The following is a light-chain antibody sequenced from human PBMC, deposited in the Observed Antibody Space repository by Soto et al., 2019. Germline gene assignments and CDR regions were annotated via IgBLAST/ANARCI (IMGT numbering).Light chain of an antibody. V-gene: IGLV2-14*01. J-gene: IGLJ2*01. CDR3: SSYTSSSTYVV. Sequence: QSALTQPASVSGSPGQSITISCTGTSSDVGGYNYVSWYQQHPGKAPQLMISEVRNRPSGVSNRSSGSKSGNTASLTISGLPAEDEADYYCSSYTSSSTYVVFGGGTKVTVL. CDR2: EVR. CDR1: SSDVGGYNY.